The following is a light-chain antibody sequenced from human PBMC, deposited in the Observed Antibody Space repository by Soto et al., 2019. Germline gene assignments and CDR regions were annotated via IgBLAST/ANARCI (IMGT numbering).Light chain of an antibody. V-gene: IGKV3-15*01. J-gene: IGKJ4*01. Sequence: EIVMTQSPATLSVSPGERATLSCRASQSVSNNLAWYQQKPGQAHRLLIYGASTRATGIPARFSGSGSGTEFTLTISSLQSEDFAVYYCEQYNNWPRGTCGGGTKVESK. CDR1: QSVSNN. CDR2: GAS. CDR3: EQYNNWPRGT.